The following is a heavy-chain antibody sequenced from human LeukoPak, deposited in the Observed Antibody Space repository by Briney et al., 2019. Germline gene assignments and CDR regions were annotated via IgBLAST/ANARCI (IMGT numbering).Heavy chain of an antibody. CDR3: AVGITILGVAASFDS. CDR1: GPSYNAYY. CDR2: IDHRGTA. D-gene: IGHD3-3*01. V-gene: IGHV4-34*01. J-gene: IGHJ4*02. Sequence: SETLSLTCAVYGPSYNAYYWSWIRQPPGKGLEWIGDIDHRGTATYNPSLKSRLTISADASKNQFSLKLNSVTDADTAVYSCAVGITILGVAASFDSWGQGNLVIVSS.